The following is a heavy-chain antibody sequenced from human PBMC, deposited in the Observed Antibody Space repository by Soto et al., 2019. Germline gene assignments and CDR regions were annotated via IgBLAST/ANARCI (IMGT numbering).Heavy chain of an antibody. J-gene: IGHJ4*02. CDR1: GFTFSSHT. Sequence: GGSLSLSCAASGFTFSSHTINWVRQAPGKGLEWVSYISGSGATKYYADSVKGRFIISRDNARNSLYLQMSSLSDEDTAVYYCARAIRGFSYVVDYWGQGTLVTVSS. CDR3: ARAIRGFSYVVDY. CDR2: ISGSGATK. V-gene: IGHV3-48*02. D-gene: IGHD5-18*01.